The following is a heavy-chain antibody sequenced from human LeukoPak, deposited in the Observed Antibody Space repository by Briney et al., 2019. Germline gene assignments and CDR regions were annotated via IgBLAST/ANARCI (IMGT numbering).Heavy chain of an antibody. CDR1: GFTFSSYS. CDR2: ISSSSSYI. J-gene: IGHJ6*02. V-gene: IGHV3-21*01. Sequence: GGSLRLSCAASGFTFSSYSMNWVRQAPGKGLEWVSSISSSSSYIYYVDSVKGRFTISRDNAKNSLYLQMNSLRAEDTAVYYCARDTGSQTGCSSYYYYGMDVWGQGTTVTVSS. CDR3: ARDTGSQTGCSSYYYYGMDV. D-gene: IGHD3-9*01.